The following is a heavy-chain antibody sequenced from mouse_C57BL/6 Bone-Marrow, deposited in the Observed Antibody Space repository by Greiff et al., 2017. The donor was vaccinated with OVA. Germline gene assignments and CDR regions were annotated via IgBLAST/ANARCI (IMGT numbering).Heavy chain of an antibody. D-gene: IGHD2-3*01. CDR2: IYPGNSDT. CDR3: TSPMVKKAWFSY. CDR1: GYTFTSYW. V-gene: IGHV1-5*01. J-gene: IGHJ3*01. Sequence: EVQLQQSGTVLARPGASVKMSCKTSGYTFTSYWMHWVKQRPGQGLEWIGAIYPGNSDTSYNQKFKGKAKLTAVTSASTAYMELSSLTNEDSAVYYCTSPMVKKAWFSYWGQGTLVTVSA.